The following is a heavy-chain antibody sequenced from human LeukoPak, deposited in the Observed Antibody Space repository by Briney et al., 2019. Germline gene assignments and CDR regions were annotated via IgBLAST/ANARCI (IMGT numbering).Heavy chain of an antibody. D-gene: IGHD2-15*01. J-gene: IGHJ4*02. CDR2: ISGCGGST. CDR1: GFTFSSYA. Sequence: PGGSLRLPCAFSGFTFSSYAMSRVRQAPGKGLEWVSAISGCGGSTYYADSVKGRFTISRDNSKNTLYLQMNSLRAEDTAVYYCAKLPSSGGSCYSETCDYWGQGTLVTVSS. CDR3: AKLPSSGGSCYSETCDY. V-gene: IGHV3-23*01.